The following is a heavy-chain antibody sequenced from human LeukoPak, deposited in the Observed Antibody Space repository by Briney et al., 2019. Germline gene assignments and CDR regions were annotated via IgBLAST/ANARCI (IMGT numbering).Heavy chain of an antibody. J-gene: IGHJ4*02. V-gene: IGHV3-20*04. CDR2: INWNGGSI. D-gene: IGHD5-18*01. Sequence: GGSLRLSCAASGFALDDYGMSWVRQAPGKGLEWVSGINWNGGSIGYADFVKGRFTISRDNAKNSLYLQISSLRAEDTALYYCARADKDGYGFFGFDYWGQGTLVTVSS. CDR3: ARADKDGYGFFGFDY. CDR1: GFALDDYG.